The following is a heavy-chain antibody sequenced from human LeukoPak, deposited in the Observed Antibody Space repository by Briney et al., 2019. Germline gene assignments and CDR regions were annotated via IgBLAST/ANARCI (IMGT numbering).Heavy chain of an antibody. CDR1: GYSFTSYW. Sequence: AGESLKISCKGSGYSFTSYWIGWVRQMPGKGLEWMGIIYPGDSDSRNSPPFQGQVTISADKSIRTAYLQWSSLKASDTAMYYCARQGGIVGAPRAFDIWGQGTMVTVSS. D-gene: IGHD1-26*01. CDR2: IYPGDSDS. CDR3: ARQGGIVGAPRAFDI. J-gene: IGHJ3*02. V-gene: IGHV5-51*01.